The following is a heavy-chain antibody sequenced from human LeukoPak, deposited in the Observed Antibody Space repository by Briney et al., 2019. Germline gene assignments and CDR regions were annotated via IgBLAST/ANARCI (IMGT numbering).Heavy chain of an antibody. CDR1: GYTFTSYG. D-gene: IGHD1-26*01. CDR3: ARGRGIVGATEPLGY. V-gene: IGHV1-18*01. Sequence: GASVKVSCKASGYTFTSYGISWLRQAPGQGLEWMGWISAYNGNTNHAQKLQGRVTMTTDTSTSTAYMELRSLRSDDTAVYYCARGRGIVGATEPLGYWGQGTLVTVSS. J-gene: IGHJ4*02. CDR2: ISAYNGNT.